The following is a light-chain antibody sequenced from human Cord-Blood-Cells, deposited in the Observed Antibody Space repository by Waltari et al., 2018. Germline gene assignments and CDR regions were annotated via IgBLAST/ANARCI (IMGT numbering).Light chain of an antibody. J-gene: IGKJ3*01. Sequence: EIVMTQSPATLSVSPGARATLSCRASQSVSSHLDWYQQKPGQAPRLLIYGASTRATGIPARFSGSGSETEFTLTISSLQSEDFAVYYWQQYNNWPTFGPGTKVDIK. V-gene: IGKV3-15*01. CDR3: QQYNNWPT. CDR1: QSVSSH. CDR2: GAS.